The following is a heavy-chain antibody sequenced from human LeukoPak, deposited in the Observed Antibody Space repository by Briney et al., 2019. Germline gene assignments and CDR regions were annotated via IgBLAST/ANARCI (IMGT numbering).Heavy chain of an antibody. D-gene: IGHD1-26*01. Sequence: GGSLRLSCAASGFTFSSFRMGWVRQTPGKRLEWVANMNIDGSEKYYADSVKGRFSISRDNARNSVYLQMNSLRVDDTAVYYCARVPVEWELLLDYWGQGTLVTVSS. CDR1: GFTFSSFR. V-gene: IGHV3-7*01. CDR3: ARVPVEWELLLDY. CDR2: MNIDGSEK. J-gene: IGHJ4*02.